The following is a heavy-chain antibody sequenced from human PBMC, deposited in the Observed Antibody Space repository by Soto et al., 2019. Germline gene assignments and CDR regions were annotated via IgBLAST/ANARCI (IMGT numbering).Heavy chain of an antibody. CDR3: ARMYYYDSSGYHFDGGDY. D-gene: IGHD3-22*01. CDR1: GGSFSGHY. Sequence: SETLSLTCAVCGGSFSGHYWSWVRQPPGKGLEWMGEINHSGSTNYNPSLKSRVTMSVDTSKKQFYLKLRSVTAADTAVYYCARMYYYDSSGYHFDGGDYWGQGTLVTVSS. CDR2: INHSGST. V-gene: IGHV4-34*01. J-gene: IGHJ4*02.